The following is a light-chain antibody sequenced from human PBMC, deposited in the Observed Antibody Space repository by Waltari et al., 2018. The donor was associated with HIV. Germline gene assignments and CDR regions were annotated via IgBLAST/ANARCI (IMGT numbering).Light chain of an antibody. V-gene: IGKV1-39*01. Sequence: DIQMTQSPSSLSASVGDSTTITCRASQSITNYLNWYQQKPGKAPRLLIFAGSSLQSGVPARFSGSGSGTDFTLTITSLQAEDFATYYCQQSYSTPRTFGQGTKLDIK. CDR2: AGS. CDR3: QQSYSTPRT. J-gene: IGKJ2*01. CDR1: QSITNY.